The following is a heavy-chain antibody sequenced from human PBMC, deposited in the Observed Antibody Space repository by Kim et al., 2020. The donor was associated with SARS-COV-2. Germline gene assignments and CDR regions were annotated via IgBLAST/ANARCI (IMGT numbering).Heavy chain of an antibody. Sequence: TKYSQKLQGRVTITRDTSATTAYMELSSLRSEDTAVYYCARGIAVAATIDYWGQGTLVTVSS. J-gene: IGHJ4*02. D-gene: IGHD6-13*01. CDR3: ARGIAVAATIDY. V-gene: IGHV1-3*01. CDR2: T.